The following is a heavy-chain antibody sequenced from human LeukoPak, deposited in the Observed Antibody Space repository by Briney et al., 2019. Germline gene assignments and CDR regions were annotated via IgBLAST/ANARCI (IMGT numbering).Heavy chain of an antibody. D-gene: IGHD5-18*01. CDR1: GFTFSSYE. J-gene: IGHJ4*02. Sequence: GASLRLSCAASGFTFSSYEMNWVRQAPGRGLEWLSYITSSGSTIYYADSVKGRFTISRDNAKNSLYLHMNSLRAEDTAVYYCARGGYAYGYHYWGQGTLVTVSS. CDR3: ARGGYAYGYHY. V-gene: IGHV3-48*03. CDR2: ITSSGSTI.